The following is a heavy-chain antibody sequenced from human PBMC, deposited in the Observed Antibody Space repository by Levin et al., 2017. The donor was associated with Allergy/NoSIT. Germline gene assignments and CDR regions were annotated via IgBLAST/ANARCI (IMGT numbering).Heavy chain of an antibody. CDR3: AKDMAMDV. J-gene: IGHJ6*02. CDR2: ISWNSGSI. V-gene: IGHV3-9*01. CDR1: GFTFDDYA. Sequence: GGSLRLSCAASGFTFDDYAMHWVRQAPGKGLEWVSGISWNSGSIGYADSVKGRFTISRDNAKNSLYLQMNSLRAEDTALYYCAKDMAMDVWGQGTTVTVSS.